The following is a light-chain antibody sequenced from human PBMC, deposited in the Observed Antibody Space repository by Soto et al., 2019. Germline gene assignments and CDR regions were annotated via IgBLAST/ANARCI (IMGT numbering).Light chain of an antibody. CDR2: GAS. CDR1: QSVSSSY. J-gene: IGKJ1*01. Sequence: EIVLTQSPGTLSLSPGEIATLSCRASQSVSSSYLAWYQQKPGQAPRLLIYGASSRASGIPDRFSGSGSVTDFTLTISRVEPEDFAVYCCQQYCRSPWTFGQGTKVEIK. V-gene: IGKV3-20*01. CDR3: QQYCRSPWT.